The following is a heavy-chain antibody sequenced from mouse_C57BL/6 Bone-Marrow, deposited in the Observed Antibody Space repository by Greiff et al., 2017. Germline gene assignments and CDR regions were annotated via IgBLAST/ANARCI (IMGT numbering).Heavy chain of an antibody. CDR3: ARWRLLRAGAMDY. Sequence: QVQLQHPGAELVKPGASVKMSCKASGYTFTSYWITWVKQRPGQGLEWIGDIYPGSGSTNYNEKFKSKATLTVDTSSSTAYMQLSSLTSEDSAVYYCARWRLLRAGAMDYWGQGTSVTVSS. D-gene: IGHD1-1*01. CDR1: GYTFTSYW. J-gene: IGHJ4*01. CDR2: IYPGSGST. V-gene: IGHV1-55*01.